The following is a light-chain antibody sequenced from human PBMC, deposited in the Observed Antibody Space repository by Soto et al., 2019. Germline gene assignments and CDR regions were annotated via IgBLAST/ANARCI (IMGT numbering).Light chain of an antibody. V-gene: IGKV1-5*01. J-gene: IGKJ4*01. CDR2: DAS. Sequence: DIQMTQSPSTLSASVGDRVTMTCRASQSIRSWLALYQQKPGKAPKLLIYDASSLNSGVPSRFSGSQSGTEFTLTITSLLPDDFATYFCQQYSSYSLPTFGGGTKVDIK. CDR3: QQYSSYSLPT. CDR1: QSIRSW.